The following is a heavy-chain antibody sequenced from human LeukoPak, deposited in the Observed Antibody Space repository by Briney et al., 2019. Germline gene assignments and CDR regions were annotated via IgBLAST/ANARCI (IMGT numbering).Heavy chain of an antibody. CDR2: IYYSGST. CDR1: GGSISSYY. D-gene: IGHD6-13*01. J-gene: IGHJ4*02. CDR3: ARGPLDPYSSSWYFDY. Sequence: SKTLSLTCTVSGGSISSYYWSWIRQPPGKGLEWIGYIYYSGSTNYNPSLKSRVTISVDTSKNQFSLKLSSVTAADTAVYYCARGPLDPYSSSWYFDYWGQGTLVTVSS. V-gene: IGHV4-59*01.